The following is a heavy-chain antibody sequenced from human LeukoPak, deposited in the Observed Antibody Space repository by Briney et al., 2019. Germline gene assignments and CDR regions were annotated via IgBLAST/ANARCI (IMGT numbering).Heavy chain of an antibody. CDR2: TYYRSKWYN. CDR1: GDSVSNNSAI. CDR3: ARSSNLHYFDY. V-gene: IGHV6-1*01. J-gene: IGHJ4*02. Sequence: SQTLSLTCAISGDSVSNNSAIWIWIRQSPSRGLQWLGRTYYRSKWYNDYAVSVKSRITFNVDTSKNQFSLQLNSVTPEDTAVYYCARSSNLHYFDYWGQGTQVTVSS.